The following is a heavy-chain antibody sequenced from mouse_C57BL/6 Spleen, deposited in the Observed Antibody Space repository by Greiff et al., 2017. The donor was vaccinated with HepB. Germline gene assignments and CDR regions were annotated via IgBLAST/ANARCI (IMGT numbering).Heavy chain of an antibody. CDR1: GYSITSGYY. Sequence: VQLQQSGPGLVKPSQSLSLTCSVTGYSITSGYYWNWIRQLPGNKLEWMGYISYDGSNNYNPSLNNRISITRDKSKNQSFLKLNSVTTEDTAPFYYATADYYGSYYFDYWGQGTTLTVSS. J-gene: IGHJ2*01. CDR3: ATADYYGSYYFDY. D-gene: IGHD1-1*01. V-gene: IGHV3-6*01. CDR2: ISYDGSN.